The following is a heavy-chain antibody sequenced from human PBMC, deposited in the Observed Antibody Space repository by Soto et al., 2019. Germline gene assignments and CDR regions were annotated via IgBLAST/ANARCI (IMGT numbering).Heavy chain of an antibody. D-gene: IGHD6-19*01. J-gene: IGHJ4*02. CDR1: GGTFSSYA. CDR3: ARVQQQWLSPGGYDY. CDR2: IIPIFGTA. Sequence: ASVKVSCKASGGTFSSYAISWVRQAPGQGLEWMGGIIPIFGTANYAQKFQGRVTITADESTSTAYMELSSLRSEETAVYYCARVQQQWLSPGGYDYWGQGTLVTVSS. V-gene: IGHV1-69*13.